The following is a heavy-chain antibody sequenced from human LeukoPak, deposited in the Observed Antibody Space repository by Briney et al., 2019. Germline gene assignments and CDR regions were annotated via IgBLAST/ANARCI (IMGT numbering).Heavy chain of an antibody. CDR2: IYPSGST. V-gene: IGHV4-59*06. D-gene: IGHD2-2*01. J-gene: IGHJ3*02. CDR1: GGSINSYY. Sequence: SETLSLTCTVSGGSINSYYWSWIWQPPGKGLEWIGYIYPSGSTYYNPSLKSRVTISVDTSKNQFSLKLSSVTAADTAVYYCARDFNVGYCSSTSCSIDAFDIWGQGTMVTVSS. CDR3: ARDFNVGYCSSTSCSIDAFDI.